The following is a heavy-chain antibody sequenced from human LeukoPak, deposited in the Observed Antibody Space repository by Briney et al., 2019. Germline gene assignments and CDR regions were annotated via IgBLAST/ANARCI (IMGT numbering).Heavy chain of an antibody. Sequence: PGGSLRLSCAASGFTFSSYAMSWVRQAPGKGLEWVSAISGSGGSTYYADSVKGRFTISRDNSKNTLYLQMNSLRAEDTAVYYCAKRPNYDFWSGHAFDIWGQGTMVTVSS. V-gene: IGHV3-23*01. CDR2: ISGSGGST. CDR3: AKRPNYDFWSGHAFDI. D-gene: IGHD3-3*01. CDR1: GFTFSSYA. J-gene: IGHJ3*02.